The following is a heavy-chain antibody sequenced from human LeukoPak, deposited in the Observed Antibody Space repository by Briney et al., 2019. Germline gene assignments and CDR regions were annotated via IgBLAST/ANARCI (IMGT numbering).Heavy chain of an antibody. V-gene: IGHV3-30*02. CDR2: IQHDGSNK. CDR1: GFTFSSYG. D-gene: IGHD1-26*01. J-gene: IGHJ4*02. Sequence: GGSLRLSCAASGFTFSSYGMHWVRQAPGKGLEWVAFIQHDGSNKYYADSVKGRFTISRDNSKNTLYLQMNSLRAEDTAVYYCANGGYTITLGDYWGQGTLVTVSS. CDR3: ANGGYTITLGDY.